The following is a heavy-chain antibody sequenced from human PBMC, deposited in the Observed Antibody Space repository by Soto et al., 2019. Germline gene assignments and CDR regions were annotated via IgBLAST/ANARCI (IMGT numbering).Heavy chain of an antibody. CDR2: INPKTANP. V-gene: IGHV7-4-1*01. D-gene: IGHD2-15*01. CDR3: ARGRVSGSFAF. J-gene: IGHJ4*02. CDR1: GYNCNSHS. Sequence: QVQFMQSGSGSMQPRPSVKVSCKGPGYNCNSHSIKWLRQAPGQGLEWKEWINPKTANPTYKQGFTGRIIFSVDSSVSSVYLRISRQKADQSAVYYCARGRVSGSFAFRGQGALGT.